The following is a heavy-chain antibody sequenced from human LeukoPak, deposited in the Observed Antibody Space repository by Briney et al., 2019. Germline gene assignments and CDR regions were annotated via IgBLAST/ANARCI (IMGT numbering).Heavy chain of an antibody. CDR1: GGTFSSYA. CDR2: IIPIFGTA. V-gene: IGHV1-69*13. CDR3: ARDSPIRRFLEHKPFDY. J-gene: IGHJ4*02. D-gene: IGHD2/OR15-2a*01. Sequence: GASVKVSCKASGGTFSSYAISWVRQAPGQGLEWMGGIIPIFGTANYAQKFQGRVTITADESTSTAYMELSSLRSEDTAVYYCARDSPIRRFLEHKPFDYWGQGTLVTVSS.